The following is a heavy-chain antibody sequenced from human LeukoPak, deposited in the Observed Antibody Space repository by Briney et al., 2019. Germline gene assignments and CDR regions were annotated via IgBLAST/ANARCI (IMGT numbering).Heavy chain of an antibody. CDR2: TNWNGGST. CDR3: ARGSGSYYAFDI. V-gene: IGHV3-20*01. J-gene: IGHJ3*02. Sequence: PGGSLRLSCAASGFTFDDYGMSWVRQAPGKGLEWVFGTNWNGGSTGYADSVKGRFTISRDNAKNSLYLQMNSLRAEDTALYHCARGSGSYYAFDIWGQGTMVTVSS. D-gene: IGHD1-26*01. CDR1: GFTFDDYG.